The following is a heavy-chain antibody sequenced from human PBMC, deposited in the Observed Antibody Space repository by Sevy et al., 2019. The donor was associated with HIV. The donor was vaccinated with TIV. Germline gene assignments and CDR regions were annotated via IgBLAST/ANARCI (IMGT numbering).Heavy chain of an antibody. CDR2: ISSSSSTI. D-gene: IGHD4-4*01. J-gene: IGHJ5*02. CDR1: GFTFSSYS. V-gene: IGHV3-48*02. CDR3: ARDTTVFWFDP. Sequence: GGSLRLSCAASGFTFSSYSMNWVRQAPGKGLEWVSYISSSSSTIYYADSVKGRFTISRDNAKNSLYLQMNRLRDEDTGVYYCARDTTVFWFDPWGQGTLVTVSS.